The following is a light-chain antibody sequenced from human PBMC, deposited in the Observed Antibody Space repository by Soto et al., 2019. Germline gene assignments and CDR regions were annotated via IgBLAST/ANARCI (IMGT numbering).Light chain of an antibody. CDR3: SSYTAFTTYV. J-gene: IGLJ1*01. CDR2: DVG. CDR1: NSDVGAYSY. V-gene: IGLV2-14*03. Sequence: QSVLTQPASVSGSPGQSITISCTGTNSDVGAYSYVSWYQQYPDKAPKLLIYDVGARPSGISDRFSGSKSGNTASLTISGLQAEDEADYYCSSYTAFTTYVFGSGTKLTVL.